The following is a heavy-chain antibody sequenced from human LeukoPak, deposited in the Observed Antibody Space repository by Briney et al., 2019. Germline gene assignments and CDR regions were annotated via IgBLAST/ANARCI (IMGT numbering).Heavy chain of an antibody. D-gene: IGHD6-19*01. V-gene: IGHV3-11*01. CDR2: IGGSDSIV. Sequence: GGSLRLSCVVSEFIVNDFYMSWFRQAPGKGLEWVADIGGSDSIVAYAASVRGRFSISRDFAKTSLYLEMNSLRAEDTAVYYCAREMVAGTFDSWGQGALVTVSS. CDR3: AREMVAGTFDS. CDR1: EFIVNDFY. J-gene: IGHJ4*02.